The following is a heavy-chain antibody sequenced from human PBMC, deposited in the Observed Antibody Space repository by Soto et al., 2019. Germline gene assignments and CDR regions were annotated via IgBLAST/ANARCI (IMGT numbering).Heavy chain of an antibody. CDR1: GDSGGFISSSSYH. CDR2: IYYSGST. Sequence: SETLSLTCTVSGDSGGFISSSSYHWGWIRQPPGKGLEWIGNIYYSGSTYYNPSLKSRVSISIDTSKNQFSLRLTSVTAADTAVYYCSRDQIGSPQFDYWGQGTLVTVSS. CDR3: SRDQIGSPQFDY. V-gene: IGHV4-39*07. D-gene: IGHD2-15*01. J-gene: IGHJ4*02.